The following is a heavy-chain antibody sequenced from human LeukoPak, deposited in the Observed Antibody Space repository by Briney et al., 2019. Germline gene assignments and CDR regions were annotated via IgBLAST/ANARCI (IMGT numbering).Heavy chain of an antibody. CDR3: AKGGIASYPPGGYFDL. D-gene: IGHD6-13*01. CDR1: GFTFSSYA. J-gene: IGHJ2*01. CDR2: ISGSDGST. V-gene: IGHV3-23*01. Sequence: PGGSLRLSCAASGFTFSSYAMSWVRQAPGKGLEYVSGISGSDGSTYYADSVKGRFSISRDNSKNTLYLQMNSLRAEDMAVYYCAKGGIASYPPGGYFDLWGRGTLVTVSS.